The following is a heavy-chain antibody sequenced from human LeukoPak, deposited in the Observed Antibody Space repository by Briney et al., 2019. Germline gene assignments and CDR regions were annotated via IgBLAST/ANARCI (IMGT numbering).Heavy chain of an antibody. CDR2: IYSGGSE. Sequence: GSLRLSCAAFGFTFSDYYMSWVRQAPGKGLEWVSVIYSGGSEYYADSVKGRFTISRDNFKNRLYLQMNNLRAEDTALYYCARDMAGDYYDSGSYGYFDYWGQGTLVTVSS. V-gene: IGHV3-66*01. J-gene: IGHJ4*02. CDR3: ARDMAGDYYDSGSYGYFDY. D-gene: IGHD3-22*01. CDR1: GFTFSDYY.